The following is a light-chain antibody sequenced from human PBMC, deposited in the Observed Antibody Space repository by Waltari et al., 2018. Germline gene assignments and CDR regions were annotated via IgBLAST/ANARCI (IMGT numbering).Light chain of an antibody. CDR3: CSYAGSSTVV. CDR2: DVS. V-gene: IGLV2-23*02. J-gene: IGLJ2*01. CDR1: SSDDGGYNY. Sequence: QSALTQPASVSGSPGQSITISCTGTSSDDGGYNYVSWYQPHPGKAPKLMIYDVSKRPSGVSNRFSGSKSGNTASLTISGLQAEDEADYYCCSYAGSSTVVFGGGTKLTVL.